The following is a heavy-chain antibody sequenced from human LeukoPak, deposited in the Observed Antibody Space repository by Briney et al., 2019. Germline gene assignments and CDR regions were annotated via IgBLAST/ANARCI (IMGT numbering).Heavy chain of an antibody. V-gene: IGHV3-48*03. D-gene: IGHD2-15*01. CDR3: ARGYCSGGSCYETPDYGMDV. Sequence: GGSLRLSCAASGFTFSSYEMNWVRQAPGKGLEWVSYISSSGSTIYYADSVKGRFTISRDNAKNSLYLQMNSLRAEDTAIYYCARGYCSGGSCYETPDYGMDVWGKGTTVTVSS. CDR2: ISSSGSTI. CDR1: GFTFSSYE. J-gene: IGHJ6*04.